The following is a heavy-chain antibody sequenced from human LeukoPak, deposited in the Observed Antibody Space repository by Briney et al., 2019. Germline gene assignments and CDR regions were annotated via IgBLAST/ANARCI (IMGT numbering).Heavy chain of an antibody. CDR1: VYTFTELA. CDR3: APRNVYKGYFDN. V-gene: IGHV1-24*01. Sequence: ASVKVSCKFSVYTFTELAMHWVRQAPGKGLEWMGSFDPEDGERIYAQKLQGRLIMTEDTSRDTAYLELSSLRSDDTAVYYCAPRNVYKGYFDNWGQGTLVTVSS. J-gene: IGHJ4*02. D-gene: IGHD5-24*01. CDR2: FDPEDGER.